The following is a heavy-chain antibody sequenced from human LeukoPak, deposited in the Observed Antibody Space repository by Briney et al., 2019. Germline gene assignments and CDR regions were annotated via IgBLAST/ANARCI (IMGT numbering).Heavy chain of an antibody. CDR3: ARLAPVRYSYGYEGADY. J-gene: IGHJ4*02. CDR1: GGTFSSYA. CDR2: IIPILGIA. D-gene: IGHD5-18*01. V-gene: IGHV1-69*04. Sequence: GASVKVSCKASGGTFSSYAISWVRQAPGQGLEWMGRIIPILGIANYARKFQGRVTITADKSTSTAYMELSSLRSEDTAVYYCARLAPVRYSYGYEGADYWGQGTLVTVSS.